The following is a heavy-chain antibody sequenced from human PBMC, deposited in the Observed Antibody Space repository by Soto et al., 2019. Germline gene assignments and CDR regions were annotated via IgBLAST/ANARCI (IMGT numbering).Heavy chain of an antibody. CDR2: IYYSGST. CDR1: GDSMSNYF. CDR3: ARYSSSWPHFDY. Sequence: QVQLQESGPGLVKPSETLSLTCTVSGDSMSNYFGSWIRQSPGKGLEWIGFIYYSGSTNYNPSLKSRVTISIDTSKNQFSLKLNSVTAADTAVYYCARYSSSWPHFDYWGQGTLVTVSS. J-gene: IGHJ4*02. D-gene: IGHD6-13*01. V-gene: IGHV4-59*01.